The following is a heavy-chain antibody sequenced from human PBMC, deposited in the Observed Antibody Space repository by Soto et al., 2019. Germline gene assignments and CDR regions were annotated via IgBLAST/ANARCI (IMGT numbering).Heavy chain of an antibody. V-gene: IGHV4-59*08. Sequence: SETQSLTSTVSNGSISTYYWGWIRQPPGKGLEWIGYSFYSGSTNYNPSLESRVTISVGTSKNQFSLKVNSVTAADTAVYYCARHYPIGNNWNYFDYWGQGTLVTVSS. CDR3: ARHYPIGNNWNYFDY. D-gene: IGHD1-1*01. CDR2: SFYSGST. CDR1: NGSISTYY. J-gene: IGHJ4*02.